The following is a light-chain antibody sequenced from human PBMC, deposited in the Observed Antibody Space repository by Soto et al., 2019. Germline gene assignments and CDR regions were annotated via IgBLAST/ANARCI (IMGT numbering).Light chain of an antibody. CDR3: FSHRRGDSHV. J-gene: IGLJ1*01. V-gene: IGLV2-14*01. Sequence: QSALTQPASVSGSPGQSITISCTGTSRDVGGYNYVSWYQQYPGKAPKLMIYGVTNRPSGVSNRFSGSKTRNTASLTISGLQAEDEAYYYCFSHRRGDSHVFGTGTKLTVL. CDR2: GVT. CDR1: SRDVGGYNY.